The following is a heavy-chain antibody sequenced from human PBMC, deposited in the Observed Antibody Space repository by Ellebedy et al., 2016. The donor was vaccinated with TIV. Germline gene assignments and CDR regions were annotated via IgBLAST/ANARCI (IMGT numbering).Heavy chain of an antibody. D-gene: IGHD5-18*01. Sequence: GESLKISCKGSGYSFTSYWIGWVRQMPGKGLECMGIIYPGDSDTRYSPSFQGQVTISADKSISTAYLQWSSLKASDTAMNYCARHYGYSYGSFDYWGQGTLVTVSS. CDR2: IYPGDSDT. J-gene: IGHJ4*02. V-gene: IGHV5-51*01. CDR1: GYSFTSYW. CDR3: ARHYGYSYGSFDY.